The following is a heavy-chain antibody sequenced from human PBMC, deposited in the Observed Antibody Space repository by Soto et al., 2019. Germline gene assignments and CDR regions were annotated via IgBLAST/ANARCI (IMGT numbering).Heavy chain of an antibody. D-gene: IGHD4-17*01. CDR2: IIPIFGTA. Sequence: QVQLVQSGAEVKKPGSSVNVSCKASGGTFSSYAISWVRQAPGQGLEWMGGIIPIFGTANYAQKFQGRVTITADESTSTAYMELSSRRSEDTAVYYCASAQGAMTTVVTHYYYGMDVWGQGTTVTVSS. CDR1: GGTFSSYA. CDR3: ASAQGAMTTVVTHYYYGMDV. V-gene: IGHV1-69*01. J-gene: IGHJ6*02.